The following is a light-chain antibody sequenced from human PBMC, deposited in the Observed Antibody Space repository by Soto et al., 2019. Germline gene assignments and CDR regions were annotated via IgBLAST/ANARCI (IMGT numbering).Light chain of an antibody. Sequence: SYELTQPPSVSVAPGKTARITCGGNNIGSKSVHWYQQKAGQAPILAMYYDSDRPSGIPERFSGSNSGNTATLTISTVEAGEEADYYCQVWDISSNHVVFGGGTKVTVL. CDR2: YDS. CDR3: QVWDISSNHVV. V-gene: IGLV3-21*04. CDR1: NIGSKS. J-gene: IGLJ2*01.